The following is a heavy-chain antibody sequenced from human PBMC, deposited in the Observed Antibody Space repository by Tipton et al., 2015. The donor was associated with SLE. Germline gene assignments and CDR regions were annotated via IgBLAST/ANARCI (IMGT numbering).Heavy chain of an antibody. CDR1: GDSISRYY. Sequence: TLSLTCTVSGDSISRYYWSWIRQPPGKGLEWIGYINDNGYTTYNPSLKSRVTMSLDTSKNQFSLRLSSVTAADTTVYYCARGGRRVLTTPSDAFDIWGQGTMVTVSA. V-gene: IGHV4-59*01. D-gene: IGHD4/OR15-4a*01. J-gene: IGHJ3*02. CDR2: INDNGYT. CDR3: ARGGRRVLTTPSDAFDI.